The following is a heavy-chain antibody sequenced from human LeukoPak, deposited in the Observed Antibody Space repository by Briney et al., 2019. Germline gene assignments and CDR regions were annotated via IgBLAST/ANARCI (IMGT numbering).Heavy chain of an antibody. V-gene: IGHV1-69*05. CDR2: IIPIFDTA. Sequence: SVKLSCKASGGTFSSYAISWVRQAPGQGLEWMGRIIPIFDTANYAQKFQGRVTITKDESTSTAYMELSSLRSEDTAVYYCARVGGSGSQPDPWGQGTLVSVCS. J-gene: IGHJ5*02. CDR3: ARVGGSGSQPDP. CDR1: GGTFSSYA. D-gene: IGHD3-10*01.